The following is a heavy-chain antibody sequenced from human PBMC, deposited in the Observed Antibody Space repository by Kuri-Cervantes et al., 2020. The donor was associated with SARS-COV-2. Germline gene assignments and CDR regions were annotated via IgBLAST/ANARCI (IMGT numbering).Heavy chain of an antibody. CDR1: GYSFTSYW. V-gene: IGHV5-51*01. CDR3: AMSLYLHGSGYYYDAFDI. CDR2: IYPGDSDT. Sequence: KVSCKGSGYSFTSYWIGWVRQMLGKGLEWMGIIYPGDSDTRYSPSFQGQVTISADKSISTAYLQWSSLKASDTAMYYCAMSLYLHGSGYYYDAFDIWGQGTMVTVSS. J-gene: IGHJ3*02. D-gene: IGHD3-22*01.